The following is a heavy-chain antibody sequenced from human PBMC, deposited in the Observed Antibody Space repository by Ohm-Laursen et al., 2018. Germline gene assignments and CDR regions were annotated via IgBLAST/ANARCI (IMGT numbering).Heavy chain of an antibody. CDR3: ARVDAAQPSLDY. Sequence: SLRLSCTASGFTFSSYAMSWVRQAPGKGLEWVSHISGSSATTYFADSVKGRFTISRDNSKNTLYLQMNSLRAEDTAVYYCARVDAAQPSLDYWGQGTRVTVS. J-gene: IGHJ4*02. D-gene: IGHD6-13*01. CDR2: ISGSSATT. CDR1: GFTFSSYA. V-gene: IGHV3-23*01.